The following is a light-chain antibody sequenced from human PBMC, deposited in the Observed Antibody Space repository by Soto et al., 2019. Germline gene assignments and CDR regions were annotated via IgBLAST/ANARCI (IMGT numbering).Light chain of an antibody. V-gene: IGKV1-5*01. CDR3: QHYNSDPWT. Sequence: DIEMTQSPSTLSASVGDRVTITCRASQTIRRWLAWYQQRPGKAPKVLICDASTLESGVPARFSGSGSETEFTLTISSLQPEDSATYYCQHYNSDPWTFGQGTKVEIK. CDR1: QTIRRW. CDR2: DAS. J-gene: IGKJ1*01.